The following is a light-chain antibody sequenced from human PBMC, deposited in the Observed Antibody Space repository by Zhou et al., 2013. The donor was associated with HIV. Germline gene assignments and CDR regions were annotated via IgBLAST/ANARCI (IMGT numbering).Light chain of an antibody. CDR1: QSFSSSY. Sequence: EIVLTQSPGTLSLSPGERATLSCRASQSFSSSYLAWYQQQPGQAPRLLIHGAFSRAAGIPDRFSGSGSGTDFTLTISRLEPEDFAVYYCQQYGSSPPYTFGQGTKLEIK. CDR2: GAF. V-gene: IGKV3-20*01. J-gene: IGKJ2*01. CDR3: QQYGSSPPYT.